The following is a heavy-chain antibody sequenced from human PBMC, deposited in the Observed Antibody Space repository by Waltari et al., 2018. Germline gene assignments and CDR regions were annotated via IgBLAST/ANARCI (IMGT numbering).Heavy chain of an antibody. CDR2: INHSGST. CDR1: GGSFRGYY. CDR3: ARGRSWKFDY. J-gene: IGHJ4*02. V-gene: IGHV4-34*01. Sequence: QVQLQQWGAGLLKPSETLSLTCAVYGGSFRGYYWSWIRQPPGKGLEWIGEINHSGSTNYNPSLKSRVTISVDTSKNQFSLKLSSVTAADTAVYYCARGRSWKFDYWGQGTLVTVSS. D-gene: IGHD2-15*01.